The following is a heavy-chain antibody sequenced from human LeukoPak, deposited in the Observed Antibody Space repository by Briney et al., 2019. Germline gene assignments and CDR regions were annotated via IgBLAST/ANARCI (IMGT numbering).Heavy chain of an antibody. CDR1: GGSISSYY. J-gene: IGHJ6*03. D-gene: IGHD2-2*01. CDR3: ARDRRGAYGSSLYYMDV. CDR2: IYTSGST. V-gene: IGHV4-4*07. Sequence: PSETLSLTCTVSGGSISSYYWSWIRQPAGKGLEWIGRIYTSGSTNYNPSLKSRVTMSLDTSKSQFSLKLSSVTAADTAVYYCARDRRGAYGSSLYYMDVWGKGTTVTVSS.